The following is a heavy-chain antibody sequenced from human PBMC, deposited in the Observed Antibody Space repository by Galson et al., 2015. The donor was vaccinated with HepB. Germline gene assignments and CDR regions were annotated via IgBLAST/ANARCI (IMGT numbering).Heavy chain of an antibody. CDR3: AAESYSSGCCKYDY. CDR1: GFTFSNSA. D-gene: IGHD6-25*01. J-gene: IGHJ4*02. CDR2: MVVGGGNT. V-gene: IGHV1-58*01. Sequence: SVKVSCKASGFTFSNSAVQWVRQARGQVLEWIGWMVVGGGNTNYAQHFQGRLTITRDMSTGTAYMEMTSLRSEDTAVYYCAAESYSSGCCKYDYWGQGTLVTVSS.